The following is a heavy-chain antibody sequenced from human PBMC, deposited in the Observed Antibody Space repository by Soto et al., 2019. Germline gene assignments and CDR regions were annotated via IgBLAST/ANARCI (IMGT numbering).Heavy chain of an antibody. CDR1: GFTFSSYG. Sequence: QVQLVESGGGVVQPGKSLRLSCAASGFTFSSYGMHWVRQAPGKGLEWVAVIWYDGSSEYYADSGKGRFTISRDNSKNTLYLQMNSLRAEDTAVYYCARSKGVPYGPRYWYFDLWGRGTLVTVSS. J-gene: IGHJ2*01. CDR3: ARSKGVPYGPRYWYFDL. CDR2: IWYDGSSE. D-gene: IGHD3-10*01. V-gene: IGHV3-33*01.